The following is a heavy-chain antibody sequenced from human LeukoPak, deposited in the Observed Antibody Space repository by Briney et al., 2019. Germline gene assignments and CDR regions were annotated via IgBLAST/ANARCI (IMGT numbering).Heavy chain of an antibody. CDR1: GFTFSDYY. V-gene: IGHV3-11*01. CDR3: ARVEYIYGYGS. Sequence: GGSLRLSCAASGFTFSDYYMSWIRQAPGKGLEWVSYICSSGSTICYADSVKGRFTISRDNGKNSLALQMNSLRAEDTTVYYCARVEYIYGYGSWGQGTLVTVSS. D-gene: IGHD5-18*01. J-gene: IGHJ5*02. CDR2: ICSSGSTI.